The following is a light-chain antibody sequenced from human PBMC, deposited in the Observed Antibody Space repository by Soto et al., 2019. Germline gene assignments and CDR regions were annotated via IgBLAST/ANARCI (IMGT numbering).Light chain of an antibody. V-gene: IGKV3-20*01. CDR1: QFVSSN. CDR3: QQYGSSGT. Sequence: ASQFVSSNLASYQKTPAHAPRLLIYGAXTIATGIPARFSGSGYGTDFTLNISRLEPEDFAVYYCQQYGSSGTFGQGTNVDIK. CDR2: GAX. J-gene: IGKJ1*01.